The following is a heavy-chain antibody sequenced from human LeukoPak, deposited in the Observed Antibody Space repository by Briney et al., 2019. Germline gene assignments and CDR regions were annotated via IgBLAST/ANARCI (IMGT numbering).Heavy chain of an antibody. D-gene: IGHD3-10*01. J-gene: IGHJ5*02. V-gene: IGHV4-39*01. CDR2: IYYNGYT. Sequence: PSETLSLTCTVSGGSISSGGYYWSWIRQPPGKGLEWIGCIYYNGYTYYTSSPKSRVTIFVDTSKNQFSLKLISVTAADTAVYYCARQGGDTMVRGVVRDWFDPWGQGTLVTVSS. CDR3: ARQGGDTMVRGVVRDWFDP. CDR1: GGSISSGGYY.